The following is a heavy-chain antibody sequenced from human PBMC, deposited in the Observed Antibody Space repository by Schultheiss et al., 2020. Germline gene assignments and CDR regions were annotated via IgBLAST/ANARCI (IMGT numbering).Heavy chain of an antibody. CDR1: GFTFSSYA. V-gene: IGHV3-23*01. CDR2: ISGSGGST. Sequence: GGSLRLSCAASGFTFSSYAMHWVRQAPGKGLEWVSAISGSGGSTYYADSVKGRFTISRDNSKNTLYLQMNSLRAEDTAVYYCARGRMVIVTYYYGSGSYYLDYWGQGTLVTVSS. J-gene: IGHJ4*02. CDR3: ARGRMVIVTYYYGSGSYYLDY. D-gene: IGHD3-10*01.